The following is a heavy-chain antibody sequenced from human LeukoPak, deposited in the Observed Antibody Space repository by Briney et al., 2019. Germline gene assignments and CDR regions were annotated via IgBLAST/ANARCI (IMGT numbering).Heavy chain of an antibody. V-gene: IGHV3-9*01. CDR1: GFPFGNYA. Sequence: GRSLRLSCVASGFPFGNYAMHWVRHTPGKGLEWVAGIPWNNDIITYADSVRGRFTVSRDNAKNSVYLQMDSLEPEDTALYHCVRGDWLDFWGQGTLVTVSS. CDR2: IPWNNDII. J-gene: IGHJ5*01. D-gene: IGHD5-24*01. CDR3: VRGDWLDF.